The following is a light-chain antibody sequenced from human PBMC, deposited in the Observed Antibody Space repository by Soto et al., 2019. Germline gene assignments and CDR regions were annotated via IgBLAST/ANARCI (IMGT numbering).Light chain of an antibody. Sequence: DIQMTQSPSSLSASVGDRVTITCRASQSISTYLNWYQQKPGKAPKLLILVASTLLSGVPSRFSGSGSGTDFTLTISSLQPEDFATYYCQQSYSNTQTFGQGTKVEIK. CDR1: QSISTY. CDR2: VAS. CDR3: QQSYSNTQT. V-gene: IGKV1-39*01. J-gene: IGKJ1*01.